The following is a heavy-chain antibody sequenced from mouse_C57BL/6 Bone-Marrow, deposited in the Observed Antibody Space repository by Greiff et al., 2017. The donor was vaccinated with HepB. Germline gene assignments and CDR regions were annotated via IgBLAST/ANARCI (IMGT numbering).Heavy chain of an antibody. CDR1: GYTFTSYG. D-gene: IGHD4-1*01. J-gene: IGHJ2*01. Sequence: QVQLKESGAELARPGASVKLSCKASGYTFTSYGISWVKQRTGQGLEWIGEIYPRSGNTYYNEKFKGKATLTADKSSSTAYMELRSLTSEDSAVYFCARREKLTGTKGYYFDYWGQGTTLTVSS. V-gene: IGHV1-81*01. CDR3: ARREKLTGTKGYYFDY. CDR2: IYPRSGNT.